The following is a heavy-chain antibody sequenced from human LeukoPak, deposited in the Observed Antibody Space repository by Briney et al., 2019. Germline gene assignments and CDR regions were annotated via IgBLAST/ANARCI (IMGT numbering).Heavy chain of an antibody. D-gene: IGHD3-22*01. V-gene: IGHV3-23*01. Sequence: GGSLRLSCAASGFTFSSYAMGWVRQAPGKGLEWVSAISGSGGSTYYADSVKGRFTISRGNSKNTLYLQMNSLRAEDTAVYYCAKSRGYYDSSGYYSWPNFDYWGQGTLVTVSS. J-gene: IGHJ4*02. CDR3: AKSRGYYDSSGYYSWPNFDY. CDR2: ISGSGGST. CDR1: GFTFSSYA.